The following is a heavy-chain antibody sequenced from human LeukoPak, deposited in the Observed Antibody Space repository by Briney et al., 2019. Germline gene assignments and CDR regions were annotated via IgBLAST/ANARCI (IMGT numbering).Heavy chain of an antibody. J-gene: IGHJ3*02. D-gene: IGHD4-17*01. V-gene: IGHV3-30*09. CDR2: ISYDGNIK. Sequence: GGSLRLSCAASGFTFSTHPMHWVRQAPGKGLEWVAVISYDGNIKYYTDSVQGRFAISRDNSKNTLYLQMNSLRAEDTAVYFCAKDPNGDYIGTFDIWGQGTMVTVSS. CDR1: GFTFSTHP. CDR3: AKDPNGDYIGTFDI.